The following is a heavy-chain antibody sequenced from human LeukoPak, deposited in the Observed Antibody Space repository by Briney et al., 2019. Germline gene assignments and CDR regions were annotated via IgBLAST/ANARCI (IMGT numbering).Heavy chain of an antibody. J-gene: IGHJ6*02. CDR1: GYTFTSYG. V-gene: IGHV1-18*01. CDR3: ARGCSSTSCYEYYYYYGMDV. Sequence: ASVKASCKASGYTFTSYGISWVRQAPGQGLEWMGWISAYNGNTNYAQKLQGRVTMTTDTSTSTAYMELRSLRSDDTAVYYCARGCSSTSCYEYYYYYGMDVWGQGTTVTVSS. D-gene: IGHD2-2*01. CDR2: ISAYNGNT.